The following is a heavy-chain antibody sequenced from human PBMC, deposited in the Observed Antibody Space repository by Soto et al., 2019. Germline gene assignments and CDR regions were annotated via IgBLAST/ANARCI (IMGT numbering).Heavy chain of an antibody. D-gene: IGHD3-16*02. CDR2: IIPLFGTT. V-gene: IGHV1-69*13. CDR1: GGTFSSYA. J-gene: IGHJ4*02. Sequence: ASVKVSCKAFGGTFSSYAISWVRQAPGQGLEWMGGIIPLFGTTNYAPKFQGRVAITADERAGTAYMDLSSLKSEDTAVYYCATNNRASYHFDYWGQGTLVTVSS. CDR3: ATNNRASYHFDY.